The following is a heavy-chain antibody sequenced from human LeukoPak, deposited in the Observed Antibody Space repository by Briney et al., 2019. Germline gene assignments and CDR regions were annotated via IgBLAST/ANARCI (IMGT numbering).Heavy chain of an antibody. Sequence: GGSLRLSCAASGFTFRSYWMAWVRQAPGKGLEWVANIKEDESAKHQADSVKGRFTISRDNAQNSVYLQMSSLRDEDTAVYYCARDVGGSLDYWGQGTLVTVSS. J-gene: IGHJ4*02. V-gene: IGHV3-7*01. CDR2: IKEDESAK. CDR1: GFTFRSYW. D-gene: IGHD1-26*01. CDR3: ARDVGGSLDY.